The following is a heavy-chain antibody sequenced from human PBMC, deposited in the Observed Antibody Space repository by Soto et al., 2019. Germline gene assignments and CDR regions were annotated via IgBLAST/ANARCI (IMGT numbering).Heavy chain of an antibody. CDR1: GYTFTNYY. Sequence: ASVKVSCKASGYTFTNYYIHWVRQAPGQGLEWMGVINPNGGGTIYARTFQGRLTLTSDTSTSTVDLELSSLRSGDTAVYFCARGMMVIRDFDSWGQGTLVTVSS. CDR2: INPNGGGT. J-gene: IGHJ4*02. CDR3: ARGMMVIRDFDS. V-gene: IGHV1-46*01. D-gene: IGHD3-22*01.